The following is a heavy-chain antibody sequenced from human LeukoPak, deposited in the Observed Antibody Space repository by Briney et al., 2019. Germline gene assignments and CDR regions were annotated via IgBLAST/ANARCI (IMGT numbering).Heavy chain of an antibody. Sequence: GGSLRLSCAASGFTFSSYWMHWVRPAPGKGLVWVSRIMDGSSTAYADSVKGRFTVSRDNAKNTLYLQMNSLRAEDTAVYYCARDPSGSLYYFDYWGQGTLVTVSS. J-gene: IGHJ4*02. V-gene: IGHV3-74*01. D-gene: IGHD5-12*01. CDR3: ARDPSGSLYYFDY. CDR2: IMDGSST. CDR1: GFTFSSYW.